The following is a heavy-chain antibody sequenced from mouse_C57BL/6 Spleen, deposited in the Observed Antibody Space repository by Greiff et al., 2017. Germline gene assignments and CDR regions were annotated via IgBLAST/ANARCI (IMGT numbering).Heavy chain of an antibody. V-gene: IGHV1-82*01. D-gene: IGHD1-1*01. CDR3: ARSSYYGSSPFDY. Sequence: VKLQESGPELVKPGASVKISCKASGYAFSSSWMNWVKQRPGKGLEWIGRIYPGDGDTKYNGKFKGKATLTADKSSSTAYMQLSSLASEDSAVYFCARSSYYGSSPFDYWGQGTTLTVSS. CDR2: IYPGDGDT. J-gene: IGHJ2*01. CDR1: GYAFSSSW.